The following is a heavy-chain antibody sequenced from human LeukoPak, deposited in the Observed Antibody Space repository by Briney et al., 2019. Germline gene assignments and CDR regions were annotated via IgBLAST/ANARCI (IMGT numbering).Heavy chain of an antibody. D-gene: IGHD6-19*01. CDR1: GYTFTSYA. Sequence: ASVKVSCKASGYTFTSYAMHWVRQAPGQRLEWMGWINAGNGNTKYSQEFQGRVTITRDTSASTAYMELSSLRSEDTAVYYCARDYVGAIAVAGYYYMDVWGKGTTVTVSS. CDR3: ARDYVGAIAVAGYYYMDV. V-gene: IGHV1-3*03. J-gene: IGHJ6*03. CDR2: INAGNGNT.